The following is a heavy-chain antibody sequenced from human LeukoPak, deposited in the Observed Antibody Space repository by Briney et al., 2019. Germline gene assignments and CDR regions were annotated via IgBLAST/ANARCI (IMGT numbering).Heavy chain of an antibody. CDR1: GFIFSSYT. V-gene: IGHV3-23*01. J-gene: IGHJ3*02. Sequence: GGSLRLSCAASGFIFSSYTMSWVRQAPGKGLEWVSGISGGVGTTYYVDSVKGRFTISRDNSKNTLFLQMNSLRAEDTAVYYCATKVVTDAFDIWGQGTMVTVSS. D-gene: IGHD3-22*01. CDR3: ATKVVTDAFDI. CDR2: ISGGVGTT.